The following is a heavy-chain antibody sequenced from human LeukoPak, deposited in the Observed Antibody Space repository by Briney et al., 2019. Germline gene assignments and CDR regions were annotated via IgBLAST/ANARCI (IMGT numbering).Heavy chain of an antibody. CDR1: GFTVSSNY. D-gene: IGHD1-1*01. V-gene: IGHV3-66*01. CDR3: ARGSQSTWGFFAY. J-gene: IGHJ4*02. Sequence: GGSLRLSCAASGFTVSSNYMSWVRQAPGKGLEWVSLIYSGGSTYYADSVKGRFTISRDNSKNTLYLQMNSLTAEDTAVYYCARGSQSTWGFFAYWGQGTRVTVSS. CDR2: IYSGGST.